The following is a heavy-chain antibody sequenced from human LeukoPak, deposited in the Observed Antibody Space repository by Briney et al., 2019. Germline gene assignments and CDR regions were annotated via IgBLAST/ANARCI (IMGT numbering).Heavy chain of an antibody. CDR1: GFTFSSYG. CDR2: ISYDGSNK. Sequence: GGSLSRSCAASGFTFSSYGMHWVRQAPGKGLEWVAVISYDGSNKYYADSVKARFTISRDNSKNTLYLQMNRLRGEDTAVYYCAKDPGYSYGAGSYPDYWGQGTLVTVSS. D-gene: IGHD3-10*01. CDR3: AKDPGYSYGAGSYPDY. V-gene: IGHV3-30*18. J-gene: IGHJ4*02.